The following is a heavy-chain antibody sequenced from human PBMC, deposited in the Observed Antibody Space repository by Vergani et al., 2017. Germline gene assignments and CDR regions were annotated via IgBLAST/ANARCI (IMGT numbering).Heavy chain of an antibody. J-gene: IGHJ4*02. V-gene: IGHV3-23*01. Sequence: EVQLLQSEGAVVQPGGSLRLSCVASGFTFSSHAMIWVRQGHGQGLEWVSSIKNTGDSTHYAYSVKGRFTISRDNSKNTLYLQMNSLRVEDTAVYYCGRGSDNYNWGQGTLVTVSS. D-gene: IGHD5-24*01. CDR2: IKNTGDST. CDR3: GRGSDNYN. CDR1: GFTFSSHA.